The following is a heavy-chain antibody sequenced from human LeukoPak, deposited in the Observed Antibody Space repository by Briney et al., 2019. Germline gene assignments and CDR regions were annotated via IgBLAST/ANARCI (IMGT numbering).Heavy chain of an antibody. D-gene: IGHD3-22*01. CDR1: GFTFSSYG. CDR2: ISFDGSNK. J-gene: IGHJ4*02. V-gene: IGHV3-30*18. CDR3: AKRGYYYGSGGYYYFDY. Sequence: GRSLRLSCAASGFTFSSYGMYWVRQAPGKGLEWVAVISFDGSNKYYADSVRGRFTVSRDNSGNTLYLQMNSLRAEDTAVYYCAKRGYYYGSGGYYYFDYWGQGTLVTVSS.